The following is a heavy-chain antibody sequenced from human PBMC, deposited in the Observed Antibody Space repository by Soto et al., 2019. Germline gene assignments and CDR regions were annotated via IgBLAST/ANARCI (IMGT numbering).Heavy chain of an antibody. J-gene: IGHJ4*02. V-gene: IGHV3-30-3*01. Sequence: QVQLVESGGGVVQPGRSLRLSCAASGFTVSSYAMHWVRQSPGKGLEWVAVISYDGSNKYYADSVKGRFTISRDNSKNTLYLPMNTLTAEYTTVSYCARDREGGWLVISHDVDYWGQGTLVTVSS. CDR2: ISYDGSNK. CDR3: ARDREGGWLVISHDVDY. CDR1: GFTVSSYA. D-gene: IGHD6-19*01.